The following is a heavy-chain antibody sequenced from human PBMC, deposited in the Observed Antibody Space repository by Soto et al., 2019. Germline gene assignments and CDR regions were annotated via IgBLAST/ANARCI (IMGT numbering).Heavy chain of an antibody. Sequence: KPSETLSLTCAVSGGSISSSNWWSWVRQPPGKGLEWIGEIYHSGSTNYNPSLKSRVTISVDKSKNQFSLKLSSVTAADTAVYYCARIRAAAGYYYGMDVWGQGXTVTVYS. CDR2: IYHSGST. CDR1: GGSISSSNW. V-gene: IGHV4-4*02. D-gene: IGHD6-13*01. CDR3: ARIRAAAGYYYGMDV. J-gene: IGHJ6*02.